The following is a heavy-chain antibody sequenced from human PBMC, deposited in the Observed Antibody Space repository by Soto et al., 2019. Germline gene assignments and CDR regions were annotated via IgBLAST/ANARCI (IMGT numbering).Heavy chain of an antibody. CDR3: ARRIIALEIFDY. J-gene: IGHJ4*02. V-gene: IGHV4-59*08. CDR2: IYYTGNT. D-gene: IGHD3-10*01. CDR1: GGSMTSYY. Sequence: QVQLQESGPGLVKPSETLSLTCTVSGGSMTSYYWSWIRQPPGKGLEWIGFIYYTGNTKYNASLQTRVTISGDTSKNLFSLKLKSVTAADPAVYYCARRIIALEIFDYWGQGTVVTVSS.